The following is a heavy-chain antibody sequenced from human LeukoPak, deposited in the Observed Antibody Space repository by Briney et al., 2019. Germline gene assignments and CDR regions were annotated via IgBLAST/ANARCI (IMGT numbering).Heavy chain of an antibody. CDR1: GFTFGNYA. CDR3: AKDQVADAAYYYYGMDV. V-gene: IGHV3-23*01. Sequence: GGSLRLSCVVSGFTFGNYAMNWVRQAPGKGLEWVSSISGSGDHTNTADSVKGRFTIPRDNSKNTLYLQMNSLRAEDTALYFCAKDQVADAAYYYYGMDVWGQGTTVTVSS. CDR2: ISGSGDHT. D-gene: IGHD6-13*01. J-gene: IGHJ6*02.